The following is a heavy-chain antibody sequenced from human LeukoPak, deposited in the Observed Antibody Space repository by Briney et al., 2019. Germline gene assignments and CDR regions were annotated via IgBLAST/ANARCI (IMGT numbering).Heavy chain of an antibody. CDR2: ITGNSNYI. J-gene: IGHJ4*02. D-gene: IGHD3-10*01. V-gene: IGHV3-21*01. Sequence: GGSLRLSCAASGFSFSIYSINWVRQAPGKGLEWVSFITGNSNYIYYADSVKGRFTISRDNAKNSLYLQMNSLRVEDTAVYYCARDRVSGSGSIDYWGQGTLVTVSS. CDR3: ARDRVSGSGSIDY. CDR1: GFSFSIYS.